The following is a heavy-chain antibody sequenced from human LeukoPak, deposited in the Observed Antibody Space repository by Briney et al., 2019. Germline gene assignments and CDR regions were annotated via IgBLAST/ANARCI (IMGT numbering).Heavy chain of an antibody. J-gene: IGHJ4*02. CDR2: IKSDGITI. V-gene: IGHV3-74*01. D-gene: IGHD2-2*01. CDR3: VSFYETY. CDR1: GFTFSSYS. Sequence: GGSLRLSCAASGFTFSSYSMNWVRQAPGKGLVWVSRIKSDGITITYADSVKGRFTISRDNAKNTLYLQMNSLRAEDTAVYYCVSFYETYWGRGTLVTVSS.